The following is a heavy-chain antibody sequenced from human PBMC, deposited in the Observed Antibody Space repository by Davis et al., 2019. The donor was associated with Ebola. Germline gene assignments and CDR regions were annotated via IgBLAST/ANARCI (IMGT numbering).Heavy chain of an antibody. V-gene: IGHV1-69*13. CDR1: GGTFSSYA. J-gene: IGHJ5*02. D-gene: IGHD2-2*02. CDR3: ASRYCNSTSCYIDWFDP. CDR2: IIPIFGTA. Sequence: SVKVSCKASGGTFSSYAISWVRQAPGQGLEWMGGIIPIFGTANYAQKFQGRVTITADESTSTAYMELSSLRSEDTAVYYCASRYCNSTSCYIDWFDPWGQGTLVTVSS.